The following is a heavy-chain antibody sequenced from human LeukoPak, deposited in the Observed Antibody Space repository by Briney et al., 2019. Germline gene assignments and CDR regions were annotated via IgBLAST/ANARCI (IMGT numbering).Heavy chain of an antibody. J-gene: IGHJ4*02. Sequence: PGGSLRLSCATSGFTFTSYALGWVRQAPGTGLEWVSLISGSGGSRYYGDSVKGRFTISRDNSKNLVYLEMNSLRAGDTAVYYCAKGGEDSGYNSHFDYWGQGTLVIVSS. V-gene: IGHV3-23*01. D-gene: IGHD5-24*01. CDR3: AKGGEDSGYNSHFDY. CDR2: ISGSGGSR. CDR1: GFTFTSYA.